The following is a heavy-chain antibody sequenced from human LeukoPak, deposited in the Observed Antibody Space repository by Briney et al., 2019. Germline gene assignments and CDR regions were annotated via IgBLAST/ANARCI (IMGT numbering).Heavy chain of an antibody. CDR2: ISGSGDST. D-gene: IGHD6-19*01. J-gene: IGHJ5*02. CDR3: IGGYSSAWYNWFDP. V-gene: IGHV3-23*01. Sequence: GGSLRLSCATSGFTFNSYAMSWVRQAPGKGLEWVSTISGSGDSTYYADSVKGRFTISRDNSKNTLYLQMNSLRGDDTAVYYCIGGYSSAWYNWFDPWGQGTLVTVPS. CDR1: GFTFNSYA.